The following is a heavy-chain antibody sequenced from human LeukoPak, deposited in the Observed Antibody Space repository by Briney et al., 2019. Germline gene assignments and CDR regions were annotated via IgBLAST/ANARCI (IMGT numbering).Heavy chain of an antibody. D-gene: IGHD4-17*01. Sequence: GESLKISCKGSGYSFTSYWIGWVRQMPGKGLEWMGIIYPGDSDTRYSPSFQGQATISADKSISTAYLQWSSLKASDTAMYYCARQGPDYGDYYYYYYMDVWGKGTTVTVSS. CDR3: ARQGPDYGDYYYYYYMDV. J-gene: IGHJ6*03. CDR2: IYPGDSDT. CDR1: GYSFTSYW. V-gene: IGHV5-51*01.